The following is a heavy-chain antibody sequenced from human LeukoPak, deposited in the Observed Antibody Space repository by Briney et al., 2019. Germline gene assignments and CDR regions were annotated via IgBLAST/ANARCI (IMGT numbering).Heavy chain of an antibody. CDR1: GGSISSYY. D-gene: IGHD2-2*01. CDR2: IYYSGST. V-gene: IGHV4-59*06. J-gene: IGHJ5*02. Sequence: SETLSLTCTVSGGSISSYYWSWIRQHPGKGLEWIGYIYYSGSTYYNPSLKSRVTISVDTSKNQFSLKLSSVTAADTAVYYCARAKRDIVVVPAARFDPWGQGTLVTVSS. CDR3: ARAKRDIVVVPAARFDP.